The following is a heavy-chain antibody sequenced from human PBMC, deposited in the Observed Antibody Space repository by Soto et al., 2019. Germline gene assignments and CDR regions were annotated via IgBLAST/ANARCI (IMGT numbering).Heavy chain of an antibody. D-gene: IGHD5-12*01. J-gene: IGHJ5*02. Sequence: PHTLSPTCAISVDSVPSNTCSWHSVRQSPSRGLEWLGRTYFRSKWYNDYAVSVKSRIIINPDTSNNQFSLQLNSVTPEDTAVYFCAKGDNLGPKTGYAFDPWGQGSMATV. V-gene: IGHV6-1*01. CDR1: VDSVPSNTCS. CDR2: TYFRSKWYN. CDR3: AKGDNLGPKTGYAFDP.